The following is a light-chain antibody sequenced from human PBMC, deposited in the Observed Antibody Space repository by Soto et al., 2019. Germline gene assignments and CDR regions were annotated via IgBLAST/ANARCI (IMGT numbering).Light chain of an antibody. CDR3: NNYCWT. CDR1: QSISSW. Sequence: DIQLTQSPSTLSASVGDRVTITCRASQSISSWLAWYQQKPGKAPKFLIYKTSNLESGVPSRFSGSGSGTEFTLTISSLQPDDFATYYYNNYCWTFGQGTKVEIK. CDR2: KTS. J-gene: IGKJ1*01. V-gene: IGKV1-5*03.